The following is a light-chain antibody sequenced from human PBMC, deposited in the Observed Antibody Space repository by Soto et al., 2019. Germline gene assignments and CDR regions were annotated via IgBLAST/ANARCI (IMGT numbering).Light chain of an antibody. CDR2: GAS. J-gene: IGKJ5*01. CDR1: QSVSSNY. CDR3: QQDGSSPPDPT. Sequence: EIVLTQSPGTLSLSPGERATLSCRASQSVSSNYLAWYQQKPGQAPRLLIYGASSRATGIPDRFSGSGSGTDVTLTSSRLEPEDFAVEYWQQDGSSPPDPTFGQGTRLDIK. V-gene: IGKV3-20*01.